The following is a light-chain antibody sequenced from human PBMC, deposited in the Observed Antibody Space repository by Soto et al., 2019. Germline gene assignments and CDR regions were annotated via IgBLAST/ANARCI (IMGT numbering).Light chain of an antibody. J-gene: IGKJ3*01. V-gene: IGKV1-39*01. CDR2: AAS. CDR1: QSITNY. Sequence: DIQMTQSPSSLSASVGDRVTITCRASQSITNYLNWYQQKPGKAPKLLIYAASNLQSGVPSRFSDSGSGTDFPLTISRLQPEDFATYYCQQSYLTPFTFGPGTTVDV. CDR3: QQSYLTPFT.